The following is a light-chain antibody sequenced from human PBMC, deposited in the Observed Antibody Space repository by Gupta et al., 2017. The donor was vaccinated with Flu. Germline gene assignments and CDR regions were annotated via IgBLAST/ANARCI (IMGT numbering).Light chain of an antibody. CDR1: QSISRY. CDR2: AAS. V-gene: IGKV1-39*01. Sequence: DIQMTQSPSSMSASVGDRVTITCRASQSISRYLNWYQQKPGKAPKVLIYAASSLQSGVPSRYSGSGSGTDFTLTVSRPQPEDFATYYCLQRDITPWTFGQGTKVEIK. J-gene: IGKJ1*01. CDR3: LQRDITPWT.